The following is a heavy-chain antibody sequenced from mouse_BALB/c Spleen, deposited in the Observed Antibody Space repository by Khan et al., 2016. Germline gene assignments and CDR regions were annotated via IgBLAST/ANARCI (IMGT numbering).Heavy chain of an antibody. CDR3: ARERTVVANFDY. CDR1: GYTFTSYT. V-gene: IGHV1-4*01. CDR2: IIPNSGYT. D-gene: IGHD1-1*01. J-gene: IGHJ2*01. Sequence: QVQLQQSGAELARPGASVKMSCKASGYTFTSYTMHWIKQRPGQGLEWIGYIIPNSGYTNYNQKFKDKATLTADKSSSTAYMQLMTSEDSAVYYCARERTVVANFDYWGQGTTLTVSS.